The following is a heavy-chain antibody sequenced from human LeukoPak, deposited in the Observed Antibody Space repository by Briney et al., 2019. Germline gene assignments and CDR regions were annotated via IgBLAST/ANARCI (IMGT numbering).Heavy chain of an antibody. CDR3: ARDTVGMVFDY. V-gene: IGHV4-4*07. CDR1: GGSISGYY. Sequence: SETLSLTCTVSGGSISGYYWSWIRQPAGKGLEWIGRIYTSGSTNYNPSLKSRVTMSVDTSKNHFSLKLSSVTAADTAIYYCARDTVGMVFDYWGQGTLVTVSS. CDR2: IYTSGST. J-gene: IGHJ4*02. D-gene: IGHD4/OR15-4a*01.